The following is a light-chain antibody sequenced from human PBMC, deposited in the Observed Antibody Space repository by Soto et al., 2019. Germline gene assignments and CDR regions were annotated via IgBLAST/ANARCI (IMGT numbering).Light chain of an antibody. CDR3: CSYAGSNTWV. Sequence: QSVLTQPASVSGSPGQSITISCTGTSSDVGNYDLVSWYQQHPGNAPKLMIYEDAKRPSGVSDRFSASKSGDTASLTISGLQAEDEAHYYCCSYAGSNTWVFGGGTKVTVL. CDR1: SSDVGNYDL. J-gene: IGLJ3*02. V-gene: IGLV2-23*01. CDR2: EDA.